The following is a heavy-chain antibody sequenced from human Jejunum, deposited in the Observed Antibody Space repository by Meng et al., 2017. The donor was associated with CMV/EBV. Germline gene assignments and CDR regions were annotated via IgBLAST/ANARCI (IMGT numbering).Heavy chain of an antibody. J-gene: IGHJ6*02. CDR3: AKDKIPVSPYYYGMDV. CDR1: FTFNSYA. D-gene: IGHD2-21*01. CDR2: IRHDGTTK. V-gene: IGHV3-30*02. Sequence: FTFNSYALHWVRQAPGKGLEWVAFIRHDGTTKYYANSVKGRFTISRDNSKNTMYLQMNTLRTEDTAVYYCAKDKIPVSPYYYGMDVWGQGTTVTVSS.